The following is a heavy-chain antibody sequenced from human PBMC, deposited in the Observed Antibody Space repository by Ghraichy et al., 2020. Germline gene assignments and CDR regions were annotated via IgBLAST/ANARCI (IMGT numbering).Heavy chain of an antibody. Sequence: SETLSLTCTVSGGSISSSCFYWGWIRQPPGKGLEWIGNIYYSGSTYYNPSLKSRVTISVDTSKNQFSLNLSSVTAADTAVYYCARPPQWELLGAFDYWGQGTLVTVSS. V-gene: IGHV4-39*01. J-gene: IGHJ4*02. CDR3: ARPPQWELLGAFDY. D-gene: IGHD1-26*01. CDR2: IYYSGST. CDR1: GGSISSSCFY.